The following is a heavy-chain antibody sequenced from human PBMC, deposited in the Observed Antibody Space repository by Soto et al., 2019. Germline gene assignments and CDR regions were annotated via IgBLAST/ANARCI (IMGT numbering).Heavy chain of an antibody. Sequence: PSETLSLTFTVSGGSIRSGAYYWSWIRQHPGKGLEWIGYIYYSGSTYYSPSLKSRVTISVDTSKNQFSLKLSSVTAADTAVYYCARARSSSSAPSPVDYWGQGTLVTVSS. J-gene: IGHJ4*02. CDR1: GGSIRSGAYY. D-gene: IGHD6-6*01. CDR3: ARARSSSSAPSPVDY. CDR2: IYYSGST. V-gene: IGHV4-31*03.